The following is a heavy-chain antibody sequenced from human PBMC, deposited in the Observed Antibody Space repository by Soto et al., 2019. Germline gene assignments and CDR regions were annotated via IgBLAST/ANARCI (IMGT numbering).Heavy chain of an antibody. CDR1: GGSISSGGYY. D-gene: IGHD6-13*01. J-gene: IGHJ4*02. CDR3: ARAGSSNWYVDY. CDR2: IFYRGDT. V-gene: IGHV4-31*01. Sequence: QVQLQESGPGLVKPSQTLSLTCTVSGGSISSGGYYWSWIRQHPGKGLEWIGYIFYRGDTYYNPALKSPINISLAASKKQCSLDLSSATAADTAVYYCARAGSSNWYVDYWGQGTLVTVSS.